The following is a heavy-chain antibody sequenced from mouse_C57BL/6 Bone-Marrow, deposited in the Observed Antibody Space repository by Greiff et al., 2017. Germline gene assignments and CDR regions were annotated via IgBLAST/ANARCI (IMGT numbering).Heavy chain of an antibody. Sequence: VKVVESGPGLVAPSQSLSITCTVSGFSLTSYAISWVRQPPGKGLEWLGVIWTGGGTNYNLALKSRLSISKDNSKSQVFLKMNSLQTDDTARYYCARRGYYGSSWGFAYWGQGTLVTVSA. J-gene: IGHJ3*01. D-gene: IGHD1-1*01. CDR2: IWTGGGT. V-gene: IGHV2-9-1*01. CDR1: GFSLTSYA. CDR3: ARRGYYGSSWGFAY.